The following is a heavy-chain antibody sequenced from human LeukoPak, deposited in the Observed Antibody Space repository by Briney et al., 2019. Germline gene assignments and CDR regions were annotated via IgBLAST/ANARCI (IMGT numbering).Heavy chain of an antibody. J-gene: IGHJ3*02. CDR1: GFTFSSYE. V-gene: IGHV3-48*03. CDR3: ASRNIFTGYYILGLEDDI. Sequence: PGGSLRLSCAPSGFTFSSYEMNWVRQAPGEGLEWVSYISSSGSTIYYADSVKGRFTISRDNAKNSLYLQMNSLRAEDTAVYYCASRNIFTGYYILGLEDDIWGQGTMVTVSS. D-gene: IGHD3-9*01. CDR2: ISSSGSTI.